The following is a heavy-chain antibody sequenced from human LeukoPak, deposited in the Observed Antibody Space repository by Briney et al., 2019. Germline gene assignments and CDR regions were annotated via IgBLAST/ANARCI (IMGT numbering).Heavy chain of an antibody. CDR3: ARGSKRLLLRFLEWLLPFDY. CDR2: IYYSGNT. Sequence: SETLSLTCTVSGDSISTSNSYWGWIRQPPGKGLEWIGSIYYSGNTYYNASLKSRVTISVDTSKNQFSLKLSSVTAADTAVYYCARGSKRLLLRFLEWLLPFDYWGQGTLVTVSS. J-gene: IGHJ4*02. D-gene: IGHD3-3*01. CDR1: GDSISTSNSY. V-gene: IGHV4-39*07.